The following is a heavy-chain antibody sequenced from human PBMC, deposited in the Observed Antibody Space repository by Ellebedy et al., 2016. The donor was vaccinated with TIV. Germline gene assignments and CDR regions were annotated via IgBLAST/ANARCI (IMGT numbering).Heavy chain of an antibody. CDR1: GFTFRSSW. Sequence: GGSLRLSCAASGFTFRSSWMTWVRQPPGKGLEWVAKTSQDGSEKYYLDSVKGRFTISRDNAKNSLSLQMNSLRAEDTAVYYCARANNFDYWGQGTLVTVSS. CDR3: ARANNFDY. V-gene: IGHV3-7*03. J-gene: IGHJ4*02. CDR2: TSQDGSEK.